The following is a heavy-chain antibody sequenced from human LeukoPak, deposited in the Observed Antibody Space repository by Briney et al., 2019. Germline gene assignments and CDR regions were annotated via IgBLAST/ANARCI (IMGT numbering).Heavy chain of an antibody. Sequence: SETLSLTCAVYGGSFSGYYWSWIRQPPGKGLECIGEINHSGSTNYNPSLKSRVTISVDTSKNQFSLKLSSVTAADTAVYYCARGPYQTAMDYWGQGTLVTVSS. CDR2: INHSGST. V-gene: IGHV4-34*01. CDR3: ARGPYQTAMDY. D-gene: IGHD5-18*01. CDR1: GGSFSGYY. J-gene: IGHJ4*02.